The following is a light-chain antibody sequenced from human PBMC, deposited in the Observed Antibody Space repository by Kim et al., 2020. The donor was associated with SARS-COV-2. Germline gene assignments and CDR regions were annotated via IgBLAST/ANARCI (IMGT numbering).Light chain of an antibody. CDR3: SSYTSSSTLV. CDR1: SSDVGGYNS. CDR2: DVS. V-gene: IGLV2-14*03. Sequence: GQSITISCSGTSSDVGGYNSVSWYQHHPGKAPKLMIYDVSKWPSGVSNRFSGSKSGNTASLTISGLQAEDEADYYCSSYTSSSTLVFGGGTQLTVL. J-gene: IGLJ3*02.